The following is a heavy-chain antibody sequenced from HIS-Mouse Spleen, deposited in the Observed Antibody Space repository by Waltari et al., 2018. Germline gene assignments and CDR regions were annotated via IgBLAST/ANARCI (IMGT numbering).Heavy chain of an antibody. Sequence: QLQLQESGPGLVKPSETLALTCTVPVRSISNSSYYWGLIRQPPGKGLEWVGSIYYSGSTYYNPSLKSRVTISVDTSKNQFSLKLSSVTAADTAVYYCAREIPYSSSWYDWYFDLWGRGTLVTVSS. CDR3: AREIPYSSSWYDWYFDL. CDR2: IYYSGST. V-gene: IGHV4-39*07. J-gene: IGHJ2*01. D-gene: IGHD6-13*01. CDR1: VRSISNSSYY.